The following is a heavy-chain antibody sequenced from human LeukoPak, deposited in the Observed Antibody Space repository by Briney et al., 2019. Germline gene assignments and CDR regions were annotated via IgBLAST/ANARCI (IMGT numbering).Heavy chain of an antibody. D-gene: IGHD6-13*01. Sequence: SVKVSFKASGGTFSSYAISWVRQAPGQGLEWMGGIIPIFGTANCAQKFQGRVTITADESTSTAYMELSSLRSEDTAVYYCARDQIPYSSSSTAYYYYGMDVWGQGTTVTVSS. CDR3: ARDQIPYSSSSTAYYYYGMDV. J-gene: IGHJ6*02. CDR1: GGTFSSYA. CDR2: IIPIFGTA. V-gene: IGHV1-69*13.